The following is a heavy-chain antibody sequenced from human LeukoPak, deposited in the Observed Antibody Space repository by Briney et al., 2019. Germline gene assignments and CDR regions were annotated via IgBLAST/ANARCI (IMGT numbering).Heavy chain of an antibody. Sequence: GGSLRLSCTASGFTVSSNSMSWVRQAPGKGLEWVSFIYSGTIHYSDSVKGRFTISRDNSKNTLYLQMNSLRAEDTAVYYCARRAGAYSHPYDYWGQGTLVTVSS. CDR3: ARRAGAYSHPYDY. CDR2: IYSGTI. D-gene: IGHD4/OR15-4a*01. CDR1: GFTVSSNS. J-gene: IGHJ4*02. V-gene: IGHV3-53*01.